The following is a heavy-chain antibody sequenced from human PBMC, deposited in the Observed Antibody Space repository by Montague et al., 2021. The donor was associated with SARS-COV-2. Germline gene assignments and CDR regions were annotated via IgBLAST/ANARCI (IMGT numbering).Heavy chain of an antibody. D-gene: IGHD1-26*01. J-gene: IGHJ3*02. CDR1: GFSLSTSGVG. V-gene: IGHV2-5*02. CDR3: AHRRGLLLSDAFDI. Sequence: PALVKPTQTLTLTCTFSGFSLSTSGVGVGWIRQPPGKALERLALIYWDDDKRYNPSLKSRLTITKDTSKNQVVLTMTNMDPVDTATYYCAHRRGLLLSDAFDIWGQGTMVTVSS. CDR2: IYWDDDK.